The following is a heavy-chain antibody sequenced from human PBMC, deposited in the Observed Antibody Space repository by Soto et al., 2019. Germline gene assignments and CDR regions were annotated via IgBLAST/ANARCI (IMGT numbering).Heavy chain of an antibody. D-gene: IGHD2-8*01. V-gene: IGHV5-51*03. CDR3: ASRRGVCFSLGIGV. CDR1: GYFCINYW. Sequence: GERLKSTGKGAGYFCINYWTAWVRQMPGKGLEWMGIIYPGDSDTRYSPSFQGQVTISADKSISTDKSISTAYLQWSSLQASDTAMDYCASRRGVCFSLGIGVWRQLTTFT. CDR2: IYPGDSDT. J-gene: IGHJ6*02.